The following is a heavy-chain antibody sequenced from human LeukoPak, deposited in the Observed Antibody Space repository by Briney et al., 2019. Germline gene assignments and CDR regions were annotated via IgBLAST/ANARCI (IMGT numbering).Heavy chain of an antibody. CDR1: GFIFGDNW. D-gene: IGHD3-16*01. J-gene: IGHJ4*02. CDR3: TGGGDY. CDR2: ISSNGNTI. V-gene: IGHV3-11*04. Sequence: GGSLRLSCVASGFIFGDNWMGWVRQAPGKGLEWISRISSNGNTIYYADSVKGRFTISRDNAKNSLYLQMNSLRGEDTAVYYCTGGGDYWGQGTLVTVSS.